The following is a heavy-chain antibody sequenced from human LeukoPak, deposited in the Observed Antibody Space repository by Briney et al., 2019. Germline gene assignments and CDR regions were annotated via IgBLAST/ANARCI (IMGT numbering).Heavy chain of an antibody. CDR3: AREDGSSTSCYNY. D-gene: IGHD2-2*02. CDR1: GFTFSSYE. Sequence: GGPLRLSCAASGFTFSSYEMNWVRQAPGKGLEWVSYISSSGSTIYYADSVKGRFTISRDNAKNSLYLQMNSLRAEDTAVYYCAREDGSSTSCYNYWGQGTLVTVSS. V-gene: IGHV3-48*03. J-gene: IGHJ4*02. CDR2: ISSSGSTI.